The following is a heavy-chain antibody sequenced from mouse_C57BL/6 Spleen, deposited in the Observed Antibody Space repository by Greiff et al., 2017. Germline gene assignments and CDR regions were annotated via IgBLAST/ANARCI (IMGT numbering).Heavy chain of an antibody. J-gene: IGHJ4*01. CDR1: GFTFSDYG. CDR3: ARRDYSKGYAMDY. V-gene: IGHV5-17*01. Sequence: EVQGVESGGGLVKPGGSLKLSCAASGFTFSDYGMHWVRQAPEKGLAWVAYISSGSSTIYYADTVKGRFTISRDNAKNTLFLQMTSLRSEDTAMYYCARRDYSKGYAMDYWGQGTSVTVSS. CDR2: ISSGSSTI. D-gene: IGHD2-5*01.